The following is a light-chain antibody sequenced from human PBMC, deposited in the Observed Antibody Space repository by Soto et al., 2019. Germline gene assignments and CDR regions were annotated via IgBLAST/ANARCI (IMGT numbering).Light chain of an antibody. J-gene: IGLJ1*01. Sequence: QSALTQPRSVSGSPGQSVTISCTGTSSDVGGYNYVSWYQQHPGKVPKLMIYDVSKRPSGVPDRFSGSKSGNTASLTISGLHADDEADYYCCSYAGRSTPYVFGTGTKVTVL. CDR1: SSDVGGYNY. CDR2: DVS. V-gene: IGLV2-11*01. CDR3: CSYAGRSTPYV.